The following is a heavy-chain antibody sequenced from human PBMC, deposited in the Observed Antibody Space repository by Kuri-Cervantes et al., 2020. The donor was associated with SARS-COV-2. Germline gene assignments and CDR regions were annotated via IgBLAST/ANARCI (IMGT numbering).Heavy chain of an antibody. CDR2: ISYDGSNK. J-gene: IGHJ6*02. D-gene: IGHD3-22*01. CDR1: GFTFSSYA. CDR3: ARDNTYYDSSGYYYYYYYGVDV. Sequence: GESLKISCAASGFTFSSYAMHWVRQAPGKGLEWVALISYDGSNKYYADSVKGRFTISRDNSKNTLYLQMSSLTAEDPAVYFCARDNTYYDSSGYYYYYYYGVDVWGQGTTVTVSS. V-gene: IGHV3-30-3*01.